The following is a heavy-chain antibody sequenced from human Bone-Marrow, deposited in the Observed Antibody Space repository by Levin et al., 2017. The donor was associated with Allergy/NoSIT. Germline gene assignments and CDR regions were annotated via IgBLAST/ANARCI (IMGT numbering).Heavy chain of an antibody. CDR2: INHSGST. V-gene: IGHV4-34*01. CDR3: ARTRCTVQGVIIDNWFDP. Sequence: SETLSLTCAVYGGSFSGYYWSWIRQPPGKGLEWIGEINHSGSTNYNPSLKSRVTISVDTSKNQFSLKLSSVTAADTAVYYCARTRCTVQGVIIDNWFDPWGQGTLVTVSS. D-gene: IGHD3-10*01. CDR1: GGSFSGYY. J-gene: IGHJ5*02.